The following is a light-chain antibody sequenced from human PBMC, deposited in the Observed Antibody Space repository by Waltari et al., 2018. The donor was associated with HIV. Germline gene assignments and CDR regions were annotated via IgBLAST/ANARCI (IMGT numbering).Light chain of an antibody. V-gene: IGKV1-33*01. CDR2: DAS. CDR3: QQYDNVPPT. Sequence: DIQMTQSPSSLSASVGDRVTITCQESQDISNYLNWYQQKPGKAPKLLIFDASNLETGVPSRLSGSGSGTDFTFTISSLQPEDIATYYCQQYDNVPPTFGGGTKVEIK. J-gene: IGKJ4*01. CDR1: QDISNY.